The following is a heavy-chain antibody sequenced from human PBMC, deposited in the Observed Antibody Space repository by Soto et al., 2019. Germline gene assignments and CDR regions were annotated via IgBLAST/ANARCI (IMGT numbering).Heavy chain of an antibody. CDR2: ISAYNGNT. V-gene: IGHV1-18*01. J-gene: IGHJ5*02. CDR3: ARVIGFGELSWFDP. CDR1: GYTFTSYG. Sequence: GASVKVSCKASGYTFTSYGIIWVRQAPGQGLEWMGWISAYNGNTNYAQKLQGRVTMTTDTSTSTAYMELRSLRSDDTAVYYCARVIGFGELSWFDPWGQGTLVTVSS. D-gene: IGHD3-10*01.